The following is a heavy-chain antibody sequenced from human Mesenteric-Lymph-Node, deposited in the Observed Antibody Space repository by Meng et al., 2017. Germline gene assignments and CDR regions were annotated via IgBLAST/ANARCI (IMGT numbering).Heavy chain of an antibody. CDR1: GFTFRSYP. D-gene: IGHD3-22*01. V-gene: IGHV3-30*04. CDR3: AKEGGYVPDH. J-gene: IGHJ4*02. CDR2: ISYDGSNK. Sequence: QVQVVGSGVGVVAHGRSRTLSCAASGFTFRSYPMHWVRQAPGKGLEWGAVISYDGSNKYYADSVKGRFTISRDNSKNTLYLQVNSLRAEDTAIYYCAKEGGYVPDHWGQGTLVTVSS.